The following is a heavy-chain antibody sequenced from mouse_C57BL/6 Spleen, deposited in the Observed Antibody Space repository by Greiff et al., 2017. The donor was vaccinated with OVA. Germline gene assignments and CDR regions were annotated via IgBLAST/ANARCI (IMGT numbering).Heavy chain of an antibody. CDR2: IYPGSGST. J-gene: IGHJ4*01. Sequence: VQLQQPGAELVKPGASVKMSCKASGYTFTSYWITWVKQRPGQGLEWIGDIYPGSGSTNYNEKFKSKATLTVDTSSSTAYMQLSSLTSEDSAVYYCAREPLYYGIAMDYWGQGTSVTVSS. D-gene: IGHD1-1*01. CDR3: AREPLYYGIAMDY. V-gene: IGHV1-55*01. CDR1: GYTFTSYW.